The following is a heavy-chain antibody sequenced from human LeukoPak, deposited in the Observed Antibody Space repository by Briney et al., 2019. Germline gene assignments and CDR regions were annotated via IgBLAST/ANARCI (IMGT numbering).Heavy chain of an antibody. D-gene: IGHD5/OR15-5a*01. CDR3: ATARDRNSVYSSLDY. V-gene: IGHV1-2*02. Sequence: GASVKVSCKASGYTFTGYYMHWVRQAPGQGLERMGWINPNSGGTNYAQKFQGRVTMTRDTSISTAYMELSSLRSDDTAVYYCATARDRNSVYSSLDYWGQGTLVIVSS. CDR2: INPNSGGT. CDR1: GYTFTGYY. J-gene: IGHJ4*02.